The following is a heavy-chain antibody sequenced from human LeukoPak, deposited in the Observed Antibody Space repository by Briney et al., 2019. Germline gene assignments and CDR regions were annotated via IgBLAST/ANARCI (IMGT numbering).Heavy chain of an antibody. V-gene: IGHV4-34*01. J-gene: IGHJ6*02. D-gene: IGHD2-21*02. Sequence: PSETPSLTCAVYGGSFSGDYWSWIRQPPGEGLEWIGEINRSRRTNYNPSLKSRATISVDTSRHQFSPILSSVTAADTAVYYCARAYCGGDCYGVDYYYYYGMDVWGQGTTVTVSS. CDR1: GGSFSGDY. CDR2: INRSRRT. CDR3: ARAYCGGDCYGVDYYYYYGMDV.